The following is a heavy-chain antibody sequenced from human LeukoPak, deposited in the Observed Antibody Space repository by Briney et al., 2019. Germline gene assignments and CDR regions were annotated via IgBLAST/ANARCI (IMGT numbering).Heavy chain of an antibody. V-gene: IGHV3-23*01. CDR1: GFTFSSYA. CDR2: ISGSGGST. Sequence: HPGGSLRLSCAASGFTFSSYAMSWVRQAPGKGLEWVSAISGSGGSTYYADSVKGRFTISRDNSKNTLYLQMNSLRAEDSALYYCVQEGPRGLAFDVWGQGTRVTVSS. J-gene: IGHJ3*01. CDR3: VQEGPRGLAFDV.